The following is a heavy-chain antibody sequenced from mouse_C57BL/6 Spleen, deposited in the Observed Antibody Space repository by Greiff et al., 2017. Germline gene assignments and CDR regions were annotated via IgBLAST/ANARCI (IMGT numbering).Heavy chain of an antibody. CDR3: ARSSSSFFDY. CDR2: ILPGSGNT. D-gene: IGHD1-1*01. Sequence: QVQLKESGAELMKPGASVKLSCKATGYTFTGYWIEWVKQRPGHGLEWIGEILPGSGNTNYNEKFKGKATFTADTSSNTAYMQLSSLTTEDSAIYYCARSSSSFFDYWGQGTTLTVSS. V-gene: IGHV1-9*01. J-gene: IGHJ2*01. CDR1: GYTFTGYW.